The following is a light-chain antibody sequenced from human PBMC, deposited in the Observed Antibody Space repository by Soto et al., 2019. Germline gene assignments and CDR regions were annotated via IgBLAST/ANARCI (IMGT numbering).Light chain of an antibody. V-gene: IGKV3-11*01. Sequence: EVVLTQSPVTLSLSPGERATLSCMASQSFRGLLAWYQQKPGQADRLFIYDAYNRATGIPPRFSGSVSGTDLTINISSLEPGDSEVYYGQQRHMWTITFGQGTRLEI. CDR3: QQRHMWTIT. J-gene: IGKJ5*01. CDR2: DAY. CDR1: QSFRGL.